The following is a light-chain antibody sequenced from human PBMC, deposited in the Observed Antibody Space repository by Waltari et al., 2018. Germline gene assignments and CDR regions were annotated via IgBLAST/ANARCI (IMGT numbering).Light chain of an antibody. CDR1: QSISSH. CDR3: QQYNNWPLT. CDR2: SAS. V-gene: IGKV3-15*01. J-gene: IGKJ4*01. Sequence: ETVMTQSPATLSAFPGERVTISCGASQSISSHLAWYQQKPGQPPRLVIYSASSRATGVPVRFSGSGSGTDFTLTISSLQSEDFAVYYCQQYNNWPLTFGGGTKVEL.